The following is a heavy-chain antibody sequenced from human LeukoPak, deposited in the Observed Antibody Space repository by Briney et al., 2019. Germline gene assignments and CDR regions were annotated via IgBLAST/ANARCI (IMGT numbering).Heavy chain of an antibody. CDR1: GFTFSSYW. Sequence: GGSLRLSCAASGFTFSSYWMSWVRQAPGKGLEWVANIKQDGSEKYYVDSVKGGLTISRDNTKNSLYLQMNSLRAEDTAVYFCAREGVLAAADYWGQGTLVTVSS. CDR3: AREGVLAAADY. V-gene: IGHV3-7*01. J-gene: IGHJ4*02. CDR2: IKQDGSEK. D-gene: IGHD2-2*01.